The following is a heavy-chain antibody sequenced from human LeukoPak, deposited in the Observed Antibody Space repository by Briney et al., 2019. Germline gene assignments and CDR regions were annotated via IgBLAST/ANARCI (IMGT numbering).Heavy chain of an antibody. CDR1: GASMNIYY. CDR3: ARVRSRSYYRHFDY. J-gene: IGHJ4*02. D-gene: IGHD1-26*01. V-gene: IGHV4-59*01. Sequence: PSETLSLTCTGSGASMNIYYWSSIRQPPGKGLEWIGYIYYSGSTSYNPSLKSRVTISVDTSKNQFSLPPSSVTAADTAVYYCARVRSRSYYRHFDYWGQGIMATVSS. CDR2: IYYSGST.